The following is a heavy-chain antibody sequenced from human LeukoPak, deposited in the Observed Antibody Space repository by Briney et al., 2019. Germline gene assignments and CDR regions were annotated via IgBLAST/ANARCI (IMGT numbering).Heavy chain of an antibody. CDR3: AKDPVVRTSGWYRNWFDR. Sequence: GGSLSPSCTASGFNFSNYAMTWVRQAPGQGLDSVSAIDGYADNTYYADSVKGRFTTSGDNAQSTLSLQMTSLRVEDTGVYYCAKDPVVRTSGWYRNWFDRWGRGTLVTVSS. CDR1: GFNFSNYA. D-gene: IGHD6-19*01. J-gene: IGHJ5*02. CDR2: IDGYADNT. V-gene: IGHV3-23*01.